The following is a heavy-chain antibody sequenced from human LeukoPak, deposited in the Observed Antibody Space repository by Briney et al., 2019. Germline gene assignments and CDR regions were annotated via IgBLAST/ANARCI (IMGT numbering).Heavy chain of an antibody. CDR2: ISWDGGST. J-gene: IGHJ6*02. D-gene: IGHD3-10*01. V-gene: IGHV3-43*01. CDR1: GFTFDDYT. CDR3: AKDFYGPGSSQQYGMDV. Sequence: GGSLRLSCAASGFTFDDYTMHWVRQAPGKGLEWVSLISWDGGSTYYADSVKGRFTISRDNSKNSLYLQINSLRTEDTALYYCAKDFYGPGSSQQYGMDVWGQGTTVTVSS.